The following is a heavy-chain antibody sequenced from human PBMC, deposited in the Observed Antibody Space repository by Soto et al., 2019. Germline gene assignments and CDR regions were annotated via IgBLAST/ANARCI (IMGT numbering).Heavy chain of an antibody. V-gene: IGHV3-11*06. D-gene: IGHD3-22*01. J-gene: IGHJ4*02. Sequence: VQLVESGGGLVQSGGSLRLSCGASGFTFSDYYMSWIRQAPGKGLEWISYISSNSNYKNHADSVRGRFTISRDNAKNSLYLQMNGLRAEDTAVYYCARATGYYHTSGSDSWGQGTLVTVSS. CDR1: GFTFSDYY. CDR2: ISSNSNYK. CDR3: ARATGYYHTSGSDS.